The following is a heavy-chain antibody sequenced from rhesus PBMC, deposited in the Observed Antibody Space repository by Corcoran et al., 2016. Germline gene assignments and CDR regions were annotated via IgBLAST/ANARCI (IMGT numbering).Heavy chain of an antibody. CDR3: ARGAQPFDY. D-gene: IGHD3S6*01. CDR1: GGSVSSSNW. J-gene: IGHJ4*01. CDR2: IRGSKGST. V-gene: IGHV4-65*01. Sequence: QVQLQESGPGLVKPSETLSLTCAVSGGSVSSSNWWSWIRQPPGKGLGWDWYIRGSKGSTYYNTSLKSRDTISTDTSRTQFSLKLSSVPDADTGVYYYARGAQPFDYWGQGVLVTVSS.